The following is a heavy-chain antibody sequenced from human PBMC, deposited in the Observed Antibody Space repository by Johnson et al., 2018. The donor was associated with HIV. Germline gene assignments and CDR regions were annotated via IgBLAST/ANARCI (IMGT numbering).Heavy chain of an antibody. D-gene: IGHD3-3*01. J-gene: IGHJ3*02. CDR3: ARDRRGGYYNFWSGYNPEDGGFDI. CDR1: GFIFSSYW. Sequence: VQLVESGGGVVQPGRSLRLSCAASGFIFSSYWMTWVRQAPGKGLEWVANIKQDGSEKYYVDSVKGRFTISRDNAKNSLYLQMNSLRAEHTAVYYCARDRRGGYYNFWSGYNPEDGGFDIWGQGTMVTVSS. CDR2: IKQDGSEK. V-gene: IGHV3-7*01.